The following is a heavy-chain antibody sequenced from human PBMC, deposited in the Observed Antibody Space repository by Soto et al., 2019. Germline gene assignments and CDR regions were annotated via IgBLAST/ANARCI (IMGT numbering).Heavy chain of an antibody. D-gene: IGHD1-20*01. CDR1: GFTFSDHY. V-gene: IGHV3-72*01. CDR2: SRNKANSYTT. J-gene: IGHJ4*02. CDR3: IRPLTGTTRGFDY. Sequence: EVQLVESGGGLVQPGGSLRLSCAVSGFTFSDHYMDWVRQAPGKGLEWVGRSRNKANSYTTEYAASVKGRFTISRDDPENSLYLQMDSLKTEDTAVYFCIRPLTGTTRGFDYWGQGTLVTVSS.